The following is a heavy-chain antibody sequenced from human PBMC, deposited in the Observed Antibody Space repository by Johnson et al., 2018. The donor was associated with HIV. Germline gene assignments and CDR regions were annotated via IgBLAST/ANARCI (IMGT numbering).Heavy chain of an antibody. CDR1: GFTFSSYA. Sequence: VQLVESGGGVIQPGGSLRLSCAASGFTFSSYAMSWVRQAPGKGLEWVSAISGSGGSTYYADSVKGRFTISRDNSKNTVYLQMSSLRSDDTAVYFCARVQRSGWFHTDAFDLWGQGTMVTVSS. CDR2: ISGSGGST. J-gene: IGHJ3*01. CDR3: ARVQRSGWFHTDAFDL. D-gene: IGHD6-19*01. V-gene: IGHV3-23*04.